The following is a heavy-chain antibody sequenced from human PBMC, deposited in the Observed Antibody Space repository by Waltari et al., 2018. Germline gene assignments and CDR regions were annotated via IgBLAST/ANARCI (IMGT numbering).Heavy chain of an antibody. D-gene: IGHD6-19*01. J-gene: IGHJ4*02. Sequence: EVQLVESGGGLVQPGGSLRLSCAASGFIFSSYWMHWVRQAPGKGLVSVSNSGPDGSITRYADSVKGRFTISRDNAENTVFLQMHSLRVEDTALYYCVMYSSTFLGDCWGQGTLVSVSS. V-gene: IGHV3-74*01. CDR3: VMYSSTFLGDC. CDR2: SGPDGSIT. CDR1: GFIFSSYW.